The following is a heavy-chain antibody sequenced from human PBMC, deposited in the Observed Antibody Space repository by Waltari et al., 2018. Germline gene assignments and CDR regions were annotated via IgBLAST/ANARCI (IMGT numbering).Heavy chain of an antibody. CDR1: GYSISSGYY. CDR3: ARRRNFAWFDP. CDR2: IYHSGST. Sequence: QVQLQESGPGLVKPSETLSLTCAVSGYSISSGYYWGWIRQPPGKGLEWIGSIYHSGSTYYNPSLKSRVTISVDTSKNQFSLKLSSVTAADTAGYYCARRRNFAWFDPWGQGTLVTVSS. J-gene: IGHJ5*02. V-gene: IGHV4-38-2*01. D-gene: IGHD3-9*01.